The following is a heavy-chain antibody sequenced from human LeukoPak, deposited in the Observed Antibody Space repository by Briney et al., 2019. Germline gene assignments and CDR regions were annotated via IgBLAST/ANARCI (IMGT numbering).Heavy chain of an antibody. Sequence: GGDLRLSCAASGFTFSSYAMRWVRQAPGKGLEWVSAIRDSGSSTHYADSVKGRFTTSRDNSKNTLFLQMNSLRAEDTAIYYCAKYGPQDSGSSHFDYWGQGALVTVSS. CDR2: IRDSGSST. CDR1: GFTFSSYA. CDR3: AKYGPQDSGSSHFDY. J-gene: IGHJ4*02. V-gene: IGHV3-23*01. D-gene: IGHD1-26*01.